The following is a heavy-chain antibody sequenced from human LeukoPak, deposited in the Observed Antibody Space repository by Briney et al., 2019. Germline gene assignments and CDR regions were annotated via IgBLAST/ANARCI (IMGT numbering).Heavy chain of an antibody. CDR1: GGSFSGYY. Sequence: PSETLSLTCAVYGGSFSGYYWSWIRQPPGKGLEWIGEINHSGGTNYNPSLKSRVTISVDTSKNQFSLNLSSVTAADTAVYYCARGPLYYDILTRTRYFDYWGQGTLVTVSS. CDR2: INHSGGT. J-gene: IGHJ4*02. D-gene: IGHD3-9*01. CDR3: ARGPLYYDILTRTRYFDY. V-gene: IGHV4-34*01.